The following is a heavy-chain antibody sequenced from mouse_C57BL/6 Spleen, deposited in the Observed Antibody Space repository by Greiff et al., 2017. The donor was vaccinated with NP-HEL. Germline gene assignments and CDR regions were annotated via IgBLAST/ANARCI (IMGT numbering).Heavy chain of an antibody. CDR1: GYSFTGYY. J-gene: IGHJ2*01. CDR3: ARTGDGYYGRDFDY. CDR2: INPSTGGT. Sequence: EVQLQQSGPELVKPGASVKISCKASGYSFTGYYMNWVKQSPEKSLEWIGEINPSTGGTTYNQKFKAKATLTVDKSSSTAYMQLKSLTSEDSAVYYCARTGDGYYGRDFDYWGQGTTLTVSS. V-gene: IGHV1-42*01. D-gene: IGHD2-3*01.